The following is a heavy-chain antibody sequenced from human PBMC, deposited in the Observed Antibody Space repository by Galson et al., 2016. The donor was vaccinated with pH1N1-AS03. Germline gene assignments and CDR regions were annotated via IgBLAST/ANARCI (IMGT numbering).Heavy chain of an antibody. Sequence: SLRLSCAASGFTFSNYGMSWVRQAPGKGLEWASAISGSGGSTYFADSVKGRFTISRDNSKNTLYLQMNSLRAEDTALYYCAKAFYGSGSYYGSFDGWGQGTLVTVS. V-gene: IGHV3-23*01. CDR2: ISGSGGST. CDR3: AKAFYGSGSYYGSFDG. CDR1: GFTFSNYG. D-gene: IGHD3-10*01. J-gene: IGHJ4*02.